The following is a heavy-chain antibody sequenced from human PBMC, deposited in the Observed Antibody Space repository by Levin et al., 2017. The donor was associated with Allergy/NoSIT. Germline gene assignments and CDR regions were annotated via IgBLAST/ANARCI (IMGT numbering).Heavy chain of an antibody. V-gene: IGHV4-59*01. CDR2: IYYSGNT. CDR3: ARGISRGLNYFDN. J-gene: IGHJ4*02. D-gene: IGHD2-15*01. Sequence: SETLSLTCNVSGGSISTYYWNWVRQTPGKGLEWIGYIYYSGNTYYNPSLRSRVTISIDSSKNQFSLKLSSVSAADTAVYYCARGISRGLNYFDNWGQGTQVTVSS. CDR1: GGSISTYY.